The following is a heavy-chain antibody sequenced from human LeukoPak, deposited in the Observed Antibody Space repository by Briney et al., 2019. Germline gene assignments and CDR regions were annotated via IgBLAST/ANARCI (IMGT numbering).Heavy chain of an antibody. Sequence: GGSLRLSCAASGFAFSDYYMTWIRQAPGKGLEWVSYITSSGSTTYYGESMKGRVTMSRDNAKNSLYLQMNSLRAEDTAVYYCARGGWSRGWFDPWGQGTLVTVSS. CDR1: GFAFSDYY. V-gene: IGHV3-11*01. J-gene: IGHJ5*02. D-gene: IGHD6-19*01. CDR2: ITSSGSTT. CDR3: ARGGWSRGWFDP.